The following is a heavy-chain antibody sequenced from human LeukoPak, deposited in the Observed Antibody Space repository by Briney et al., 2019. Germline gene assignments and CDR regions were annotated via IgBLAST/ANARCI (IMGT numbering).Heavy chain of an antibody. CDR3: ASEGYCSSTSCQHGYDY. V-gene: IGHV3-30*02. Sequence: PGGSLRLSCAASGFTFSSYGMHWVRQAPGKGLEWVAFIRYDGSNKYYADSVKGRFTISRDNSKSTLYLQMNSLRAEDTAVYYCASEGYCSSTSCQHGYDYWGQGTLVTVSS. J-gene: IGHJ4*02. CDR2: IRYDGSNK. D-gene: IGHD2-2*01. CDR1: GFTFSSYG.